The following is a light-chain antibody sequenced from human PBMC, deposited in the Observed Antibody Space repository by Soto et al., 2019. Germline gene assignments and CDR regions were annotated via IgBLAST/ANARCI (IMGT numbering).Light chain of an antibody. J-gene: IGKJ4*01. CDR3: QQYDAWPLT. Sequence: EIVMTQSPATLSVSPGERATLSCRASQSVSSNLAWYQQIPGQAPRLLIYGASTRATGTLARFSGSGSGTEFTLTVASLQSEDFVVYYCQQYDAWPLTFGGGTKVEI. CDR2: GAS. CDR1: QSVSSN. V-gene: IGKV3-15*01.